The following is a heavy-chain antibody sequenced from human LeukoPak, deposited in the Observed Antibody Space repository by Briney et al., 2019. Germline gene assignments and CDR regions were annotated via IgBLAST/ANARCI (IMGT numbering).Heavy chain of an antibody. J-gene: IGHJ6*02. V-gene: IGHV1-46*01. CDR3: ARKAHDFWSGYYTDYGMDV. CDR2: INPSGGST. D-gene: IGHD3-3*01. Sequence: ASVTVSCTASGYTFTGYYMHWVRQAPGQGLEWMGIINPSGGSTSYAQKFQGRVTMTRDTSTSTVYMELSSLRSEDTAVYYCARKAHDFWSGYYTDYGMDVWGQGTTVTVSS. CDR1: GYTFTGYY.